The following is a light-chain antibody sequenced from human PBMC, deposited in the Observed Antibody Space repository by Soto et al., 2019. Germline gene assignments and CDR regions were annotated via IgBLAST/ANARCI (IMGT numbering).Light chain of an antibody. CDR1: QSINFW. J-gene: IGKJ1*01. CDR3: QQYNSYSWT. CDR2: KAS. Sequence: DIQMTQSPSTLSASVGDRVSITCRASQSINFWLAWYQQKPGKAPRLRIYKASSLETGVPSRFSGSGSGTEFTRTISSLQPDDLATYYCQQYNSYSWTFGQGTKVDIK. V-gene: IGKV1-5*03.